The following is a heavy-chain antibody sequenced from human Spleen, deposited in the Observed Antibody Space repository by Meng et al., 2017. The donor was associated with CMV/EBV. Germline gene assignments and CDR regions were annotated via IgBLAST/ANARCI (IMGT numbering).Heavy chain of an antibody. CDR1: GYTFAGYH. CDR2: SNPKTAAT. V-gene: IGHV1-2*02. J-gene: IGHJ4*02. Sequence: ASVKVSCKASGYTFAGYHVHWVRQAPGQGLEWMGWSNPKTAATHYAQKFQGRVTMTTDTSISTAYMDLSRLRSDDTAVYFCASSGTIFGQKYYFDYWGQGTLVTVSS. D-gene: IGHD3-3*01. CDR3: ASSGTIFGQKYYFDY.